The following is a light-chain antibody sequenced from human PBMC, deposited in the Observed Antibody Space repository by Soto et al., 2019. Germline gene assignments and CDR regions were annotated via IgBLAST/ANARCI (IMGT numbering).Light chain of an antibody. J-gene: IGKJ4*01. V-gene: IGKV1-9*01. Sequence: DIQLTQSPSFLSASVGDRVTITCRASQGISSYLAWYQQKPGKAPKLLIYAASTLQSGVPSRFSGSGSGTEFTLTISSLQPEDFATYYCQQLNSYPPFGGGTKVDI. CDR2: AAS. CDR1: QGISSY. CDR3: QQLNSYPP.